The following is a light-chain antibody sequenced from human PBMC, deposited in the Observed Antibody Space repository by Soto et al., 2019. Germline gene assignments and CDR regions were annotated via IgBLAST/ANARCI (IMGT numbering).Light chain of an antibody. V-gene: IGKV3-11*01. CDR1: QSVSSH. CDR2: GAS. Sequence: EIVLTQSPASLSLSPGERATLSCRASQSVSSHLAWFQQRPGQAPRLLIYGASNRATGIPARFGGSGSATNFTLTISSLEPEDFAVYYCQQRSNWPPVLTFGGGTKVEIK. J-gene: IGKJ4*01. CDR3: QQRSNWPPVLT.